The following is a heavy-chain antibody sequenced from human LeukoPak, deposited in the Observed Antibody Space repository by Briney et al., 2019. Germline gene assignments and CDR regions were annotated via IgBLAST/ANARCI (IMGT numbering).Heavy chain of an antibody. CDR3: AKDRVSSVFDY. CDR2: IWYDGSNK. Sequence: AGGSLRLSCAASGFTFSSYGMHWVRQEPGKGREWVAVIWYDGSNKYYPDSLKCRFTISRDNSKNTLYLQMNSLRAEDTAVYYCAKDRVSSVFDYWGQGTLVTVSS. J-gene: IGHJ4*02. V-gene: IGHV3-33*06. CDR1: GFTFSSYG. D-gene: IGHD6-6*01.